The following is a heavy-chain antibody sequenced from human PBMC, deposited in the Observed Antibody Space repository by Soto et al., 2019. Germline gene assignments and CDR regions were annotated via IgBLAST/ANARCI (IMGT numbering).Heavy chain of an antibody. CDR2: IYYSGST. CDR1: GGSISSGGYY. V-gene: IGHV4-31*03. Sequence: LSETLSLTCTVSGGSISSGGYYWSWIRQHPGKGLEWIGYIYYSGSTYYNPSLKSRVTISVDTSKNQFSLKLSSVTAADTAVYYCARGGIAAYFDYWGQGTLVTVS. D-gene: IGHD6-13*01. CDR3: ARGGIAAYFDY. J-gene: IGHJ4*02.